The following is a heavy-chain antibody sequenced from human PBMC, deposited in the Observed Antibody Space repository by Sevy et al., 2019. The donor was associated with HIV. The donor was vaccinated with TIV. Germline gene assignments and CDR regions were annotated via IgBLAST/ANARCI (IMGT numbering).Heavy chain of an antibody. CDR2: TNGRGSST. CDR1: GFTFSSYA. J-gene: IGHJ6*02. V-gene: IGHV3-23*01. Sequence: GGSLRLSCTASGFTFSSYAMTWVRQAPGKGLEWVSVTNGRGSSTYYADSVKGRFTISRDNSKNTLYLQMDSLRGEDXXXXXXXXXXXXXXXXXXXXXLGLHVWGQGTTVTVSS. CDR3: XXXXXXXXXXXXXXXLGLHV.